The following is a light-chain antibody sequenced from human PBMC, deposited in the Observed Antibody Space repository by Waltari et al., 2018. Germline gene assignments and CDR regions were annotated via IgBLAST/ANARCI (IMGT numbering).Light chain of an antibody. V-gene: IGLV1-40*01. Sequence: QSLLTQPPSVSGAPGQRVTISCTGSNSNLGAGNDVQWYQQLPGTAPRVVLFDNRNRPSGFPDRFSGSKSCTSASLAITGLQVEDEAVYYCQSDDSRLSGWVFGGGTKVTV. CDR2: DNR. J-gene: IGLJ3*02. CDR1: NSNLGAGND. CDR3: QSDDSRLSGWV.